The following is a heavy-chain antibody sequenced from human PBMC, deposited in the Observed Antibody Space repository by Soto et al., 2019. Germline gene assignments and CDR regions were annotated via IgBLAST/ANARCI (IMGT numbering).Heavy chain of an antibody. D-gene: IGHD5-18*01. Sequence: QVQLVQSGAELKKPGASVKVSCKASGYTFSNYDMNWVRQATGQGPEWIGWVNPNNGDTGYAQKFQGRVTLTTDISTTPPYMDLTSLRSEDTAIYYCAKVSRKGYALDFDYWGQGTLITVSS. CDR2: VNPNNGDT. CDR3: AKVSRKGYALDFDY. V-gene: IGHV1-8*01. J-gene: IGHJ4*02. CDR1: GYTFSNYD.